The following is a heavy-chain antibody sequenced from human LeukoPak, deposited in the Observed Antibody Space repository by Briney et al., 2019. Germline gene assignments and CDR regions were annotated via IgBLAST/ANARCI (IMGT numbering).Heavy chain of an antibody. CDR3: ARVYYYDSSGYYYVYAFDI. J-gene: IGHJ3*02. D-gene: IGHD3-22*01. CDR1: GGSISSSSYY. V-gene: IGHV4-61*05. Sequence: SETLSLTCTVSGGSISSSSYYWSWIRQPPGKGLEWIGYIYYSGSTNYKPSLKSRVTISVDTSKNQFSLKLSSVTAADTAVYYCARVYYYDSSGYYYVYAFDIWGQGTMVTVSS. CDR2: IYYSGST.